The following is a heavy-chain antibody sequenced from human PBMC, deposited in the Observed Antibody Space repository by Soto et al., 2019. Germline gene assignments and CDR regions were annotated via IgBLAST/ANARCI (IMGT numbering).Heavy chain of an antibody. V-gene: IGHV1-18*04. J-gene: IGHJ6*02. CDR2: ISAYNGNT. CDR1: GYTFTSYG. D-gene: IGHD1-26*01. Sequence: QVQLVQSGAEVKKPGASVKVSCKASGYTFTSYGISWVRQAPGQGLEWMGWISAYNGNTNYAQKLQGRVTMTTDTSTSTAYMELRSLSSDDTAVYYCARDQGVVGATRKRGMDVWGQGTTVTVSS. CDR3: ARDQGVVGATRKRGMDV.